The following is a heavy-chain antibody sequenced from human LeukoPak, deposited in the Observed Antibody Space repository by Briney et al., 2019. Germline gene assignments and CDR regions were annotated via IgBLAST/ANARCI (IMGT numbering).Heavy chain of an antibody. D-gene: IGHD1-26*01. CDR2: IYYSGSP. J-gene: IGHJ6*03. Sequence: SETLSLTCAVSGDSFRSGTYSWSWIRQPPGKGLEWIGYIYYSGSPYYNPALKRRVTLSVDTSKNQFSLRLTSVTAADTAVYYCARGVGSHIYYYYYMDVWGKGTTVTVSS. CDR1: GDSFRSGTYS. V-gene: IGHV4-30-4*07. CDR3: ARGVGSHIYYYYYMDV.